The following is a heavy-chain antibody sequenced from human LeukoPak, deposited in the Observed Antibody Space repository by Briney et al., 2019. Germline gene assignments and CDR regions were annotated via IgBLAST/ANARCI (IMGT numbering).Heavy chain of an antibody. CDR3: ARLSVHVWDADQYQLLSRWGYFDY. D-gene: IGHD2-2*01. Sequence: ASVKVSCKASGYTFTSYGISWVRQAPGQGLEWMGWISAYNGNTNYAQKLQDRVTMTTDTSTSTAYMELRSLRSDDTAVYYCARLSVHVWDADQYQLLSRWGYFDYWGQGTLVTVSS. J-gene: IGHJ4*02. V-gene: IGHV1-18*01. CDR2: ISAYNGNT. CDR1: GYTFTSYG.